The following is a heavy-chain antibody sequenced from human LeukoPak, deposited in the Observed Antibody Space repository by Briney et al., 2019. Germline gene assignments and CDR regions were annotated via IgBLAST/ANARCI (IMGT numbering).Heavy chain of an antibody. CDR2: LSSSGSAF. D-gene: IGHD3-10*01. CDR1: GFTFRSYE. J-gene: IGHJ4*02. CDR3: ARDGSGHYYGSGSSTSFDY. Sequence: SGGSLTLSCEASGFTFRSYEMNWVRQAPGKGLEWIAYLSSSGSAFSYADSVKGRFTIARDNAKNSVYLEMNSLRADDTAVYYCARDGSGHYYGSGSSTSFDYWGQGTLVTVSS. V-gene: IGHV3-48*03.